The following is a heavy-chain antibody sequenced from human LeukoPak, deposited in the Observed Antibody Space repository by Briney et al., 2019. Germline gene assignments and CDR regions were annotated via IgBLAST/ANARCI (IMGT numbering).Heavy chain of an antibody. J-gene: IGHJ6*02. CDR2: ISGSGGST. Sequence: GGSLRLSCAASGFTFSSYAMSWVRQAPGKGLEWVSVISGSGGSTYYADSVKGRFTISRDNSNNTLYVQMNSLRAEDTAVYYCVKIKGSAYHYYGMDVWGQGTTVTVSS. CDR1: GFTFSSYA. V-gene: IGHV3-23*01. CDR3: VKIKGSAYHYYGMDV.